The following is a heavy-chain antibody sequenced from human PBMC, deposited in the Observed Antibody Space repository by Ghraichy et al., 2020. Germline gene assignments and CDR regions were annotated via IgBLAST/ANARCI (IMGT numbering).Heavy chain of an antibody. Sequence: GGSLRLSCAASGFTFSSYGMHWVRQAPGKGLEWVAVISYDGSNKYYADSVKGRFTISRDNSKNTLYLQMNSLRAEDTAVYYCAKDGSGSYYYFDYWGQGTLVTVSS. D-gene: IGHD1-26*01. CDR1: GFTFSSYG. V-gene: IGHV3-30*18. CDR2: ISYDGSNK. J-gene: IGHJ4*02. CDR3: AKDGSGSYYYFDY.